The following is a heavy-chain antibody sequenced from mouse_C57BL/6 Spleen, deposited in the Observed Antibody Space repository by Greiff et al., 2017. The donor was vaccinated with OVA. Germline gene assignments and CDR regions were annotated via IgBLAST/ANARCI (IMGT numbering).Heavy chain of an antibody. CDR3: ARLVTTAY. V-gene: IGHV5-17*01. D-gene: IGHD2-2*01. CDR2: ISSGSSTI. J-gene: IGHJ3*01. Sequence: EVKLVESGGGLVKPGGSLKLSCAASGFTFSDYGMHWVRQAPEKGLEWVAYISSGSSTIYYADTVKGRFTITRDNAKNTLFLQMTMLRSEDTAMYYCARLVTTAYWGQGTLVTVSA. CDR1: GFTFSDYG.